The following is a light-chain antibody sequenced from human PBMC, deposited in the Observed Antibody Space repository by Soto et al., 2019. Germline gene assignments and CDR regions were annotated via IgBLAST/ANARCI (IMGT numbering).Light chain of an antibody. CDR3: QTYHSAPAT. Sequence: MQMNKYTSSLSASVGDRVTITCRANQDISYYLAWYQQKQGKVPKLLIYAASTLQSGVPSRFSGSGSGTDFTLTISSLQPEDIATYYCQTYHSAPATLGQGTKQDIK. CDR2: AAS. J-gene: IGKJ1*01. CDR1: QDISYY. V-gene: IGKV1-27*01.